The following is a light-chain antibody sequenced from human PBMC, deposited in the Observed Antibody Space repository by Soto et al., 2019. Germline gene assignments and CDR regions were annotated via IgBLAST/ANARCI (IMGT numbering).Light chain of an antibody. V-gene: IGKV1-5*03. J-gene: IGKJ2*01. CDR2: KAS. Sequence: DIQMTQSPSTLSASVGDRVTIPCRASQSISSWLAWYQQKPGKAPKLLMYKASTLESGVPSRFSGSGSGTEFTLTIRSLXXXDFATYYCQQYNSFPYTFGQGT. CDR1: QSISSW. CDR3: QQYNSFPYT.